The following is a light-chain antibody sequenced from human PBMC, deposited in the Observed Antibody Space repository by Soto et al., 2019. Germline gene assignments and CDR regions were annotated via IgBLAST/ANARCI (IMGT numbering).Light chain of an antibody. CDR1: QSVSSSY. CDR2: GAS. Sequence: EIVFTQRPRTLSLAPGGRATLSCRPCQSVSSSYLAWYQQKPGQAPRLLIYGASTRATGIPARFSGSGSGTEFTLTISSLQSEDFGLYYRQQYNNWPPWTFGRGTKVDIK. CDR3: QQYNNWPPWT. J-gene: IGKJ1*01. V-gene: IGKV3-15*01.